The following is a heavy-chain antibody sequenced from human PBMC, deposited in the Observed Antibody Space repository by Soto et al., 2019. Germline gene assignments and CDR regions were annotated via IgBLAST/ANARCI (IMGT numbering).Heavy chain of an antibody. CDR1: GGTFSSYA. D-gene: IGHD3-16*01. V-gene: IGHV1-69*13. CDR2: IIPIFGTT. Sequence: SVKVSCKASGGTFSSYAISWVRQAPGQGLEWMGGIIPIFGTTNYAQKFQGRVTITADESTNTAYMELSSLTSDDTAMYYCARGGGPYVWFNEFWGQGTQVTVSS. J-gene: IGHJ4*02. CDR3: ARGGGPYVWFNEF.